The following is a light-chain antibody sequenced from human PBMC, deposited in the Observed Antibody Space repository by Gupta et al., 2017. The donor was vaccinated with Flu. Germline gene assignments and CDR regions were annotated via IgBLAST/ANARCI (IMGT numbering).Light chain of an antibody. J-gene: IGLJ7*01. CDR3: QLWGGDHAV. Sequence: APRKTPRITCGVVNIGSRSGHWYQQAPDQDPILVVYDDTDRPAATPERFSGYISGTTATLTIPRVEGGDEADYYCQLWGGDHAVFGGGTKLTVL. V-gene: IGLV3-21*03. CDR2: DDT. CDR1: NIGSRS.